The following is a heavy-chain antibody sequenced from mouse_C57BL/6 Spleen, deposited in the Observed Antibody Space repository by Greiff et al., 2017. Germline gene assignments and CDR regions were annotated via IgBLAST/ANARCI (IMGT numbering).Heavy chain of an antibody. Sequence: DVHLVESGGGLVQPKGSLKLSCAASGFTFNTYAMHWVRQAPGKGLEWVARIRSKSSNYATYYADSVKDRFTISRDDSQSMLYLQMNNLKTEDTAMYYCVRHYSNYVGDWYFDVWGTGTTVTVSS. CDR1: GFTFNTYA. J-gene: IGHJ1*03. D-gene: IGHD2-5*01. V-gene: IGHV10-3*01. CDR3: VRHYSNYVGDWYFDV. CDR2: IRSKSSNYAT.